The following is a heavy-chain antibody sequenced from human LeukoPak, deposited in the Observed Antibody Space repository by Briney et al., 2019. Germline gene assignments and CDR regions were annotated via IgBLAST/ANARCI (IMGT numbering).Heavy chain of an antibody. D-gene: IGHD2-15*01. CDR3: ARLGYCGGGSCYLYYYYYMDV. CDR1: GYTFTSYD. J-gene: IGHJ6*03. CDR2: MNPNSGNT. Sequence: ASVKVSCKASGYTFTSYDINWVRQATGQGLEWMGWMNPNSGNTGYAQKFQGRVTMTRNTSISTAYMELSSLRSEDTAVYYCARLGYCGGGSCYLYYYYYMDVWGKGTTVTVSS. V-gene: IGHV1-8*01.